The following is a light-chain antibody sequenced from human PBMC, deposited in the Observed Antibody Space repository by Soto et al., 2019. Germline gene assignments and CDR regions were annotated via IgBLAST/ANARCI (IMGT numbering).Light chain of an antibody. Sequence: QAVLTQPPSASGTPGQRVTLSCSGSSSNIGSNTVNWYQQFPGTAPKLLMYNYNQRPSGVPDRFSGSNSGTSASLAISGLQSEDEADYYCAAWDVSLKNVLFGGGTKLTVL. J-gene: IGLJ2*01. CDR1: SSNIGSNT. CDR3: AAWDVSLKNVL. CDR2: NYN. V-gene: IGLV1-44*01.